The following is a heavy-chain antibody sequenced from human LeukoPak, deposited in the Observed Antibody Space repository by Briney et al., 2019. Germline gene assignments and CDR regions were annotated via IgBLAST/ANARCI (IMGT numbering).Heavy chain of an antibody. Sequence: ASVKVSCKASGYTFTGYYTHWVRQAPGQGLEWMGWINPNSGGTNYAQKFQGRVTMTRDTSISTAYMELSRLRSDDTAVYYCASARWGSNTTLGDYWGQGTLVTVSS. V-gene: IGHV1-2*02. CDR1: GYTFTGYY. CDR3: ASARWGSNTTLGDY. J-gene: IGHJ4*02. D-gene: IGHD2-2*01. CDR2: INPNSGGT.